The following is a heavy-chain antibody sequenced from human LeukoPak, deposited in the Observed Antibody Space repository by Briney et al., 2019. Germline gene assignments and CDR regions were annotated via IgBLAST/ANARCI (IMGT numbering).Heavy chain of an antibody. Sequence: GESLKISCKGSGYSFTSYWIGWVRQMPGKGLEWMGIIYPGDSDTRYNPSFQGQVTISADKSISTAYLQWSSLKASDTAMYYCARHDSYDFWSGSTGRFDPWGQGTLVTVSS. J-gene: IGHJ5*02. CDR1: GYSFTSYW. CDR2: IYPGDSDT. V-gene: IGHV5-51*01. D-gene: IGHD3-3*01. CDR3: ARHDSYDFWSGSTGRFDP.